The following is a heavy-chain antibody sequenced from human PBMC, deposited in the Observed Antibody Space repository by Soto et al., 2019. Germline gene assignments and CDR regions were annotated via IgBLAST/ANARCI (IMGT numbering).Heavy chain of an antibody. J-gene: IGHJ4*02. CDR2: ISYDGSIE. D-gene: IGHD3-9*01. V-gene: IGHV3-30-3*01. Sequence: QVQLVESGGGVVQPGRSLRLSCAASGFTFKNYAMHWVRQAPGKGLEWVAVISYDGSIELYADSVKGRFTISRDDFKNTMFLQMGSLRVEDTAVYYCARGLLDFDWRLPFGYWGQGTLVTVSS. CDR1: GFTFKNYA. CDR3: ARGLLDFDWRLPFGY.